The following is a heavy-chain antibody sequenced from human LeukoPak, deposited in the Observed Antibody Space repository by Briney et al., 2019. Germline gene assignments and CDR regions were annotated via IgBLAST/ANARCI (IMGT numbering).Heavy chain of an antibody. D-gene: IGHD3-16*02. CDR2: IYTSGST. Sequence: SETLSLTCTVSGGSISSYYWSWIRQPAGKGLEWIGRIYTSGSTNYNPSLKSRVTISVDTSKNQFSLKLSSVTAADTAVYYCARSGITFGGVVVYFDYWGQGTLVTVSS. J-gene: IGHJ4*02. CDR3: ARSGITFGGVVVYFDY. V-gene: IGHV4-4*07. CDR1: GGSISSYY.